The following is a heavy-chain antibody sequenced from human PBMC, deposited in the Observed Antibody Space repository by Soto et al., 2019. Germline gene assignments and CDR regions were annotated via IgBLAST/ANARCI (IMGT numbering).Heavy chain of an antibody. CDR2: INSNGGST. D-gene: IGHD1-26*01. CDR1: GFTFSRYA. CDR3: ARDGGSYYLDS. J-gene: IGHJ4*02. Sequence: EVQLVESGGGLVQPGGSLRLSCAASGFTFSRYAMHWVRQAPGKGLEYVSAINSNGGSTYYANSVKGRFTISRDNSKNKLYLQMGSLRAEDMAVYYCARDGGSYYLDSWGQGTLVTVSS. V-gene: IGHV3-64*01.